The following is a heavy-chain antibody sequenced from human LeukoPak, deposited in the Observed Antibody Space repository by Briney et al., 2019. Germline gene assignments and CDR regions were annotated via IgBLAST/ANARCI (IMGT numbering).Heavy chain of an antibody. J-gene: IGHJ4*02. CDR2: ISSSSSTI. V-gene: IGHV3-48*01. Sequence: PGGSLRVSCAACGFTFSSYSMNWVRQAPGKGLEWVSYISSSSSTIYYADSVKGRFTISRDNAKNSLYLQMNSLRAEDTAVYYCARGSSFKCSSTSCTSYWGQGTLVTVSS. CDR3: ARGSSFKCSSTSCTSY. D-gene: IGHD2-2*01. CDR1: GFTFSSYS.